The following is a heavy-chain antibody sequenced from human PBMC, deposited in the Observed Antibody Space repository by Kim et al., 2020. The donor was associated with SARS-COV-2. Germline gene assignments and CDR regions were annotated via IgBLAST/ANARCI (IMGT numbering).Heavy chain of an antibody. CDR3: AKGGYGDDYYYYGMDV. Sequence: SVRGRFSISRDKAKNSLYLQMNRLRAEDTALYFCAKGGYGDDYYYYGMDVWGQGATVTVSS. J-gene: IGHJ6*02. D-gene: IGHD4-17*01. V-gene: IGHV3-9*01.